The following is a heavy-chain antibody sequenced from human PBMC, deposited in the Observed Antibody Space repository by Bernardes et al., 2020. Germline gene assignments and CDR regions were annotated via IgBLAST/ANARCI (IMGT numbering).Heavy chain of an antibody. CDR3: AKGTGGVLLHVHLDA. J-gene: IGHJ5*02. CDR2: ITGRGDRT. D-gene: IGHD3-16*01. V-gene: IGHV3-23*01. CDR1: GYTFNYFS. Sequence: GGSLRLSCAASGYTFNYFSLSWVRQTPGKGLEWVSSITGRGDRTYYADSVKGRFTISRDNSKNTVSLQMNSLRVEDTALYYCAKGTGGVLLHVHLDAWGQGTLVTVSS.